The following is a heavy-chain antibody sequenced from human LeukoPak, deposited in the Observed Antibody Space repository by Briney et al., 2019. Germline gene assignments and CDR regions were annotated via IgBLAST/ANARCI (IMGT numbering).Heavy chain of an antibody. Sequence: PSETLSLTCTVSGGSISSYYWSWIRQPPGKGLEWIGYISYSGSTNFNPSLKSRVTISVDTSKNQFSLKLSSVTAADTAVYYCASNGYIYGSGDDYDYGMDVWGQGTSVTVSS. J-gene: IGHJ6*02. V-gene: IGHV4-59*12. CDR2: ISYSGST. CDR1: GGSISSYY. D-gene: IGHD5-18*01. CDR3: ASNGYIYGSGDDYDYGMDV.